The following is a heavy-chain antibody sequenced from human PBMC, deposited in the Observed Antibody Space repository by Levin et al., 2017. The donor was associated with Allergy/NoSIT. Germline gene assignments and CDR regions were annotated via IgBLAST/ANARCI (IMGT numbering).Heavy chain of an antibody. D-gene: IGHD3-10*01. CDR2: INPSGGST. V-gene: IGHV1-46*01. J-gene: IGHJ4*02. CDR1: GYTFTSYY. Sequence: ASVKVSCKASGYTFTSYYMHWVRQAPGQGLEWMGIINPSGGSTSYAQKFQGRVTMTRDTSTSTVYMELSSLRSEDTAVYYCARDREGYYYGSGSYPDYWGQGTLVTVSS. CDR3: ARDREGYYYGSGSYPDY.